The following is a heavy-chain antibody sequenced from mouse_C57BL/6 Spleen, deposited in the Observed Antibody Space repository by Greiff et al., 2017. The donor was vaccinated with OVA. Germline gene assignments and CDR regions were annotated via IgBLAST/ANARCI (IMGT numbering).Heavy chain of an antibody. Sequence: EVKLVESEGGLVQPGSSMKLSCTASGFTFSDYYMAWVRQVPEKGLEWVANINYDGSSTYYLDSLKSRFIISRDNAKNILYLQMSSLKSEDTATYYCARGIYYYWYFDVWGTGTTVTVSS. CDR3: ARGIYYYWYFDV. D-gene: IGHD1-1*01. J-gene: IGHJ1*03. V-gene: IGHV5-16*01. CDR2: INYDGSST. CDR1: GFTFSDYY.